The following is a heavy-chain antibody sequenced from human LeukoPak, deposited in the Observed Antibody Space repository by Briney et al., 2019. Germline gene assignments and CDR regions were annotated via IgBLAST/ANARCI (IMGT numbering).Heavy chain of an antibody. J-gene: IGHJ4*02. CDR1: GYTFTSYY. V-gene: IGHV1-46*01. CDR2: INPSGSST. D-gene: IGHD3-22*01. Sequence: ASVKVSCKASGYTFTSYYMHWVRQAPGQGLEWMGIINPSGSSTSYAQKFQGRVTMTRDTSTSTVYMELSSLRSEDTAVFYCARVENVGNHYYHSTFDYWGQGTLVTVSS. CDR3: ARVENVGNHYYHSTFDY.